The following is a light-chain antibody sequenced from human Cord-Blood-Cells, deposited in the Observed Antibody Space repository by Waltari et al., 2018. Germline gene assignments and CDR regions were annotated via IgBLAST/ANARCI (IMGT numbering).Light chain of an antibody. CDR2: AAS. J-gene: IGKJ1*01. CDR1: QSISSY. CDR3: QQSYSTPWT. V-gene: IGKV1-39*01. Sequence: DIQMTQSPSSLSASVGDRVTITCRASQSISSYLNWYQQKPGKAPKLLIYAASSLQSGVLSRFSGSGSGTDFTLTISSLQPEDFATYDCQQSYSTPWTFGQGTKVEIK.